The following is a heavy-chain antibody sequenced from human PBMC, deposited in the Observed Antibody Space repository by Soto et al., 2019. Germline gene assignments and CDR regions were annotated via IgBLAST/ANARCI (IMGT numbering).Heavy chain of an antibody. CDR3: VRGDGGVLRFLEWLFNNTPNHDAFDI. J-gene: IGHJ3*02. CDR1: GFTFSSYA. Sequence: EVQLVESGGGLVQPGGSLRLSCSASGFTFSSYAMHWVRQAPGKGLEYVSAISSNGGSTYYADSVKGRFTISRDNSKNHLYLQMSSLRAEDTAVYYCVRGDGGVLRFLEWLFNNTPNHDAFDIWGQGTMVTVSS. CDR2: ISSNGGST. D-gene: IGHD3-3*01. V-gene: IGHV3-64D*08.